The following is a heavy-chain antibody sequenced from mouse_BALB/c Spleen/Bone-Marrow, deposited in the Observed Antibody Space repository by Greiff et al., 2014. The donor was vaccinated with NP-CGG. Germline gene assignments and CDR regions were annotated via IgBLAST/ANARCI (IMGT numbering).Heavy chain of an antibody. Sequence: EVKLVESGAELVKPGASVKLSCTASGFNIKDTYMHWVKQRPEQGLEWIGRIDPANGNTKYDPKFQGKATITADTSSNTAYLQLSSLTSEDTAVYYCARSHYYGSYAMDYWGQGTSVTVSS. CDR1: GFNIKDTY. J-gene: IGHJ4*01. V-gene: IGHV14-3*02. CDR2: IDPANGNT. D-gene: IGHD1-2*01. CDR3: ARSHYYGSYAMDY.